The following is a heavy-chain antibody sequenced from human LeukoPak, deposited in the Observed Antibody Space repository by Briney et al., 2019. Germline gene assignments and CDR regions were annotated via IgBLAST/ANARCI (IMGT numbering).Heavy chain of an antibody. D-gene: IGHD3-22*01. CDR3: AKGTHHYYDSSTFDY. Sequence: GGSLRLSCAASGFTFSSYGMHWVRQAPGKGLEWVAFIRYDGSNKYYADSVKGRFTISRDNSKNTLYLQMNSLRAEDTAVYYCAKGTHHYYDSSTFDYWVQGTLVTVSS. J-gene: IGHJ4*02. V-gene: IGHV3-30*02. CDR1: GFTFSSYG. CDR2: IRYDGSNK.